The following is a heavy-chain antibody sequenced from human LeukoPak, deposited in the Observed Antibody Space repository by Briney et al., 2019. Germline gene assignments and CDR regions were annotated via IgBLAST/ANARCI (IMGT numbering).Heavy chain of an antibody. CDR1: GFTFSSYA. CDR3: ARDRGIKVAESFDY. Sequence: GRSLRLSCAASGFTFSSYAMHWVRQAPGKGLEWVAVISYDGSNKYYADSVKGRFTISRDNSKNTLYLQMNSLRAEDTAAYYCARDRGIKVAESFDYWGQGTLVTVSS. CDR2: ISYDGSNK. V-gene: IGHV3-30*04. J-gene: IGHJ4*02. D-gene: IGHD3-10*01.